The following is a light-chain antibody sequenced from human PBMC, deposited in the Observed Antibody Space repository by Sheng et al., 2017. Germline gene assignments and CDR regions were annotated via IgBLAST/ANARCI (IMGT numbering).Light chain of an antibody. CDR1: QSISSY. V-gene: IGKV1-39*01. CDR2: CI. J-gene: IGKJ3*01. Sequence: DIQMTQSPSSLSASVGDRVTITCRASQSISSYLNWYQQKPGKAPNAPDLCCIQFAKWGRPSRFSGSGSGTDFTLTISSLQPEDFATYYCQQSYSTPFTFGPWTK. CDR3: QQSYSTPFT.